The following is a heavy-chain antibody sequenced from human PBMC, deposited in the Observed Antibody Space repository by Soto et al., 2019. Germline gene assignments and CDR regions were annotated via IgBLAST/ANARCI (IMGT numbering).Heavy chain of an antibody. Sequence: SETLSLTCAVSGGSISSSNWWSWVRQPPGKGLEWIGEIYHSGSTNYNPSLKSRVTISVDKSKNQFSLKLSSVTAADTAVYYCARSHSCSWEMAYYYYMDVWGHGTTVTV. V-gene: IGHV4-4*02. CDR2: IYHSGST. CDR1: GGSISSSNW. J-gene: IGHJ6*02. D-gene: IGHD6-13*01. CDR3: ARSHSCSWEMAYYYYMDV.